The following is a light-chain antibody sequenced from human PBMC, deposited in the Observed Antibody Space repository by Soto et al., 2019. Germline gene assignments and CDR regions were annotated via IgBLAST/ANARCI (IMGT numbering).Light chain of an antibody. V-gene: IGKV3-20*01. CDR1: QSVDSGY. CDR2: GTS. J-gene: IGKJ2*01. Sequence: DIVLTQSPGTLSLSPGERATLSCRASQSVDSGYLTWYQQKPGQAPRLLIFGTSTRATDIPDRFSGSGSGADFTLTISRLEPEDFAVYYCQQYNDPPYTFGQGTKLEIK. CDR3: QQYNDPPYT.